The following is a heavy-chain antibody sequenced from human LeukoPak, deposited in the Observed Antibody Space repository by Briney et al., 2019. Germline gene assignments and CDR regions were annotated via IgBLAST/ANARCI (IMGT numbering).Heavy chain of an antibody. CDR1: GSTFSSYS. CDR3: ARDDSSGYFDY. J-gene: IGHJ4*02. V-gene: IGHV3-21*01. Sequence: GGSLRLSCAASGSTFSSYSMNWVRQAPGKGLEWVSSISSSSDYIYFADSVKGRFSISRDNAKNSLYLQMNSLRAEDTAVYYCARDDSSGYFDYWGQGTLVTVSS. D-gene: IGHD3-22*01. CDR2: ISSSSDYI.